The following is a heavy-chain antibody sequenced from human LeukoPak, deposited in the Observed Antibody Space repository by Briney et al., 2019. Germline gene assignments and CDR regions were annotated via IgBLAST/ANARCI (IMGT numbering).Heavy chain of an antibody. CDR2: IGYEGVHK. J-gene: IGHJ4*02. V-gene: IGHV3-30*02. Sequence: GGSLRLSCAASGFNFTNYGMHWVRQAPGKGLEWVSFIGYEGVHKYYADSVKGRFTISKDNSKATLYLQMNSLRPEDTAVYYCAKDLHGGYSSDYWGQGTLVTVFS. CDR1: GFNFTNYG. CDR3: AKDLHGGYSSDY. D-gene: IGHD4-23*01.